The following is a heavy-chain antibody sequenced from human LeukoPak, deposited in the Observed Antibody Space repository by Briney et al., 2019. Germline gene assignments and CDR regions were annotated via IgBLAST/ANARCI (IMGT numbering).Heavy chain of an antibody. D-gene: IGHD3-9*01. CDR1: GGPISSGSYY. J-gene: IGHJ3*02. Sequence: SQTLSLTCTVSGGPISSGSYYWSWIRQPAGKGLEWIGRIYTSGSTNYNPSLKSRVTISVDTSKNQFSLKLSSVTAADTAVYYCASNGFFDGDAFDIWGQGTMVTVSS. CDR2: IYTSGST. CDR3: ASNGFFDGDAFDI. V-gene: IGHV4-61*02.